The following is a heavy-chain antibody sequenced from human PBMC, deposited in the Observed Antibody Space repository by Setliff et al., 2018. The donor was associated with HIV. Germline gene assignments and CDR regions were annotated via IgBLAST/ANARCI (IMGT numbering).Heavy chain of an antibody. J-gene: IGHJ6*02. CDR2: INPHTGVT. CDR3: ARKQQLRWAWMASSYYYALDV. CDR1: GYIFIRYY. D-gene: IGHD6-13*01. V-gene: IGHV1-2*02. Sequence: ASVKVSCKTSGYIFIRYYIFWVRQAPGQGLEWMGNINPHTGVTRYAEKFQGRVTMTRDTSISTVYMELSRLRSDDTAVYYCARKQQLRWAWMASSYYYALDVWGPGTTVTVSS.